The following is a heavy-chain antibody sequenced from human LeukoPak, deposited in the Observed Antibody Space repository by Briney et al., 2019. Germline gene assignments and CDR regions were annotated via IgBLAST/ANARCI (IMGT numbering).Heavy chain of an antibody. Sequence: GGSLRLSCVASEFTFSSYDMHWVRQAPGKGLEWVAFIRYDGSNKHYADSVKGRFTISRDNSKDMLYLQMNSLRVEDTAVYYCARDRDSSGSWEVNFDHWGQGTLVTVSS. V-gene: IGHV3-30*02. J-gene: IGHJ4*02. CDR1: EFTFSSYD. CDR3: ARDRDSSGSWEVNFDH. D-gene: IGHD6-13*01. CDR2: IRYDGSNK.